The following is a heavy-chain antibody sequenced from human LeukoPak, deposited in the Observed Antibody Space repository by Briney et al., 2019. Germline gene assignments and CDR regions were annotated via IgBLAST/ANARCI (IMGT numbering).Heavy chain of an antibody. D-gene: IGHD3-16*02. Sequence: SVNVSCTASGGTFSSYAISWVRQAPGQGLEWMGGIIPIFGTANYAQKFQGRVTITADESTSTAYMELSSLRSEDTAVYYCARGGVELSFNWFDPWGQGTLVTVSS. CDR1: GGTFSSYA. J-gene: IGHJ5*02. CDR3: ARGGVELSFNWFDP. CDR2: IIPIFGTA. V-gene: IGHV1-69*13.